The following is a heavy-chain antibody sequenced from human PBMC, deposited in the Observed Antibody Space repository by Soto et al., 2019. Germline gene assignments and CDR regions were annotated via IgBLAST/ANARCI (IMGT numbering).Heavy chain of an antibody. CDR1: GGSVSSGSYY. V-gene: IGHV4-61*01. CDR2: IYYSGST. CDR3: ARVYPGIAVAGPFDY. D-gene: IGHD6-19*01. J-gene: IGHJ4*02. Sequence: PSETLSLTCTVSGGSVSSGSYYWSWIRQPPGKGLEWIGYIYYSGSTNYNSSLKSRVTISVDTSKNQFSLKLSSVTAADTAVYYCARVYPGIAVAGPFDYWGQGTLVTVSS.